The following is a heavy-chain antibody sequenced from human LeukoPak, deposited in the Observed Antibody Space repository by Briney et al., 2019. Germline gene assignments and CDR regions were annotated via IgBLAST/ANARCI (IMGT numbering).Heavy chain of an antibody. CDR1: GFTFSSYA. V-gene: IGHV3-23*01. Sequence: GGSLRLSCAASGFTFSSYAMSWDRQAPGKGLEWVSAISGSGGSTYYADSVKGRFTISRDNSKNTLYLQMNSLRAEDTAVYYCAKNYGSGSYYYGMDVWGQGTTVTVSS. CDR2: ISGSGGST. D-gene: IGHD3-10*01. CDR3: AKNYGSGSYYYGMDV. J-gene: IGHJ6*02.